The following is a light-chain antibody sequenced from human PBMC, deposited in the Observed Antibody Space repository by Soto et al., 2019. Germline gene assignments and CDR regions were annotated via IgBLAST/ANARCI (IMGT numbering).Light chain of an antibody. J-gene: IGLJ2*01. CDR1: SSDVGGYNF. Sequence: QSALTQPPSASGSPGRSVTISCTGASSDVGGYNFVSWYQQHPGKAPKLMIYDVTERPSGVPDRFSGSKSGNTASLTVSGLQAEDEADYYCTSYAGSSIPVVFGGGTKLTVL. V-gene: IGLV2-8*01. CDR2: DVT. CDR3: TSYAGSSIPVV.